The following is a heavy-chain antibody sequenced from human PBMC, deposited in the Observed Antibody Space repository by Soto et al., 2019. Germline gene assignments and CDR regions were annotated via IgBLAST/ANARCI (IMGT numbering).Heavy chain of an antibody. J-gene: IGHJ6*02. CDR1: GFTFDDYA. CDR3: AKAPGIAVANGMDV. D-gene: IGHD6-19*01. V-gene: IGHV3-9*01. CDR2: ISWNSGSI. Sequence: GGSLRLSCAASGFTFDDYAMHWVRQAPGKGLEWVSGISWNSGSIGYADSVKGRFTISRDNAKNSLYLQMYSLRAEDTALYYCAKAPGIAVANGMDVWGQGTTVTVSS.